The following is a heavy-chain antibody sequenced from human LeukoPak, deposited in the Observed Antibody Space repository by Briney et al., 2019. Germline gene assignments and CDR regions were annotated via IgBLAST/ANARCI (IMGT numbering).Heavy chain of an antibody. CDR2: IAGSSGYI. Sequence: GGSLRLSCAASGITFSSYWVHWVRQAPGKGLEWVSSIAGSSGYISYADSVKGRFTISRDNAKKSLYLQMTSLTAEDTAVYYCARDRGAYCGGDCYLGFDYWGRGTLVTVSS. D-gene: IGHD2-21*02. V-gene: IGHV3-21*01. CDR3: ARDRGAYCGGDCYLGFDY. J-gene: IGHJ4*01. CDR1: GITFSSYW.